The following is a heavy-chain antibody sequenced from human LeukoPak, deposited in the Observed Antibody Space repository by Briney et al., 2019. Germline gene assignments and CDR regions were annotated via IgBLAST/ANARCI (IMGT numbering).Heavy chain of an antibody. D-gene: IGHD3-10*01. Sequence: PSETLSLTCAVYGGSFSGYYWSWIRQPPGKGLEWIGEINHSGSTNFNPPLKSRVTISVDTSKNQFSLKLSSVTAADTAVYYCASHRGVTAAFDIWGHGTMVTVSS. CDR2: INHSGST. CDR3: ASHRGVTAAFDI. CDR1: GGSFSGYY. J-gene: IGHJ3*02. V-gene: IGHV4-34*01.